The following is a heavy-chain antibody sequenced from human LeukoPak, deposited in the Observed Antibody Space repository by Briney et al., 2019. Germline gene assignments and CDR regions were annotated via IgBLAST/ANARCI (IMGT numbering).Heavy chain of an antibody. Sequence: SETLSLTCAVYGGSFSGYYWSWIRQPPGKGLEWIGEINHSGSTNYNPSLKSRVTISVDTSKNQFSLKLSSVTAADTAVYYCARDAPRFSYDCWGQGTLVTVSS. CDR3: ARDAPRFSYDC. V-gene: IGHV4-34*01. CDR2: INHSGST. D-gene: IGHD2-2*01. J-gene: IGHJ4*02. CDR1: GGSFSGYY.